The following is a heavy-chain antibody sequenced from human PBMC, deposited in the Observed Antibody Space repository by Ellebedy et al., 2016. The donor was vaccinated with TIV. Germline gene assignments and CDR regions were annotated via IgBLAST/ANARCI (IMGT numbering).Heavy chain of an antibody. CDR2: IANNGKEK. V-gene: IGHV3-30*03. D-gene: IGHD6-19*01. J-gene: IGHJ3*02. CDR3: ASGDSSGWSVAFDI. Sequence: GESLKISCAASGFTFSRYGIHWVRQAPGKGLEWVAFIANNGKEKYYADSVKGRFTISRDNAKNTLYLQMNSLRGEDTAVYYCASGDSSGWSVAFDIWGQGTMVTVSS. CDR1: GFTFSRYG.